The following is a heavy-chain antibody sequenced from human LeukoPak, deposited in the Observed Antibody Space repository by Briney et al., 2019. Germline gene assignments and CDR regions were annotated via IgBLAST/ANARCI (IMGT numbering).Heavy chain of an antibody. CDR3: ARDSRRYYYDSSGYSLGAFDI. CDR2: ISSSSSTI. J-gene: IGHJ3*02. V-gene: IGHV3-48*04. D-gene: IGHD3-22*01. Sequence: PGGSLRLPCAASGFTFSSYSMNWVRQAPGKGLEWVSYISSSSSTIYYADSVKGRFTISRDNAKNSLYLQMNSLRAEDTAVYYCARDSRRYYYDSSGYSLGAFDIWGQGTMVTVSS. CDR1: GFTFSSYS.